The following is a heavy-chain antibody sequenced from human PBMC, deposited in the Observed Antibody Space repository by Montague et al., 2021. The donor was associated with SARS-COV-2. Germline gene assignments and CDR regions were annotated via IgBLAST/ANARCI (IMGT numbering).Heavy chain of an antibody. CDR1: STSITSYY. Sequence: SETLSLTCSVSSTSITSYYWNWIRQPPGKGLEWIGYISDSGSTNYSPSLKSRVTMSVDTSKNQMSLKLTSVTAADTAVYYCARGCLSYFGAGSHCYGMDVWAKGPRSPSP. J-gene: IGHJ6*02. D-gene: IGHD3-10*01. V-gene: IGHV4-59*01. CDR3: ARGCLSYFGAGSHCYGMDV. CDR2: ISDSGST.